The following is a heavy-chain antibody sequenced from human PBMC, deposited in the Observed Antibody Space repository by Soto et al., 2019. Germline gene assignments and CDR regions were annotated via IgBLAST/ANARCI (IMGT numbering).Heavy chain of an antibody. V-gene: IGHV3-30-3*01. D-gene: IGHD3-16*01. Sequence: GGSLRLSCAASGFTFSSYAMHWVRQAPGKGLEWVAVISYDGSNKYYADSVKGQFTISRDNSKNTLYLQMNSLRAEDTAVYYCARCDAMPPSGITFGGVSGIDYWGQGTLVTVSS. CDR3: ARCDAMPPSGITFGGVSGIDY. CDR1: GFTFSSYA. CDR2: ISYDGSNK. J-gene: IGHJ4*02.